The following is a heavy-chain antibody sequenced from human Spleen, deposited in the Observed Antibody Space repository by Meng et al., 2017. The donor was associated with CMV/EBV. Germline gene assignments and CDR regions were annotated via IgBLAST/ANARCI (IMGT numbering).Heavy chain of an antibody. J-gene: IGHJ2*01. Sequence: VRGYYWSWIRQPPGKGLEWIGEINHSGSTNYNPSLKSRVTISVDTSKNQFSLKLSSVTAADTAVYYCARGRYYDFWSGYYYWYFDLWGRGTLVTVSS. CDR2: INHSGST. D-gene: IGHD3-3*01. CDR3: ARGRYYDFWSGYYYWYFDL. CDR1: VRGYY. V-gene: IGHV4-34*01.